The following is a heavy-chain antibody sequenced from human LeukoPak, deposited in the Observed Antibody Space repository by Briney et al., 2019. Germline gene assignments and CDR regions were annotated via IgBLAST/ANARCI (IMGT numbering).Heavy chain of an antibody. CDR2: IYYSGST. Sequence: SETLSLTCTVSGGSISSSSYYRGWIRQPPGKGLEWIGSIYYSGSTYYNPSLKSRVTISVDTSKNQFSLKLSSVTAADTAVYYCARDRRARGGYFQHWGQGTLVTVSS. D-gene: IGHD5-24*01. J-gene: IGHJ1*01. V-gene: IGHV4-39*07. CDR3: ARDRRARGGYFQH. CDR1: GGSISSSSYY.